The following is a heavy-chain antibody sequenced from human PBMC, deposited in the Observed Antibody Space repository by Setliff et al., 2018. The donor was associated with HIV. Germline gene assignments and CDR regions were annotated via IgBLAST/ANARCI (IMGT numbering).Heavy chain of an antibody. CDR1: GGTFSSYA. D-gene: IGHD3-10*01. V-gene: IGHV1-69*13. Sequence: GASVKVSCKASGGTFSSYAISWVRQAPGQGLEWMGGITPIFGTANYAQKFQGRVTITADESTSTAYMELSSLRSEDTAVYYCARDRNGWITMVRGVKNYYYGMDVWGQGTTVTVSS. CDR2: ITPIFGTA. J-gene: IGHJ6*02. CDR3: ARDRNGWITMVRGVKNYYYGMDV.